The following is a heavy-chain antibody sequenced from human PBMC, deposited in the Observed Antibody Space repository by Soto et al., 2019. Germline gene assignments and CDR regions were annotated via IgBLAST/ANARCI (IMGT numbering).Heavy chain of an antibody. CDR2: ISYDGSNK. Sequence: GGSLSLSCAASGFTFSSYAMHWVRQAPGKGLEWVAVISYDGSNKYYADSVKGRFTISRDNSKNTLYLQMNSLRAEDTAVYYCARETSAAGFDYWGQGTLVTVSS. V-gene: IGHV3-30-3*01. J-gene: IGHJ4*02. D-gene: IGHD6-13*01. CDR1: GFTFSSYA. CDR3: ARETSAAGFDY.